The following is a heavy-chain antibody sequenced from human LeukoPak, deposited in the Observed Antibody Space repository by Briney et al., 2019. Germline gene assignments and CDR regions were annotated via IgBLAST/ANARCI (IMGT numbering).Heavy chain of an antibody. CDR2: ISAYNGNT. D-gene: IGHD6-13*01. CDR1: GYTFTSYG. Sequence: ASVKVSCKASGYTFTSYGISWVRQAPGQGLEWMGWISAYNGNTKYAQKLQGRVTMTTDTSTSTAYMELRSLRSDDTAVYYCARDLGIGAAGTSWFDAWGQGTLVTVSS. CDR3: ARDLGIGAAGTSWFDA. J-gene: IGHJ5*02. V-gene: IGHV1-18*01.